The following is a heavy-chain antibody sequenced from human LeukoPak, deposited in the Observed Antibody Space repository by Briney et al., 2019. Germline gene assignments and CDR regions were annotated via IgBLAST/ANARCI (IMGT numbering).Heavy chain of an antibody. CDR2: LSGSGDRT. CDR1: GFTFSSYA. J-gene: IGHJ6*03. CDR3: ARGGTNYYYMDV. Sequence: PGGSLRLSCAASGFTFSSYAMHWVRQAPGKGLEWVSALSGSGDRTFYVDSVKGRFTVSRDNSKNTLYLQMDNLRVDDTALYYCARGGTNYYYMDVWGNGTTVTVSS. V-gene: IGHV3-23*01.